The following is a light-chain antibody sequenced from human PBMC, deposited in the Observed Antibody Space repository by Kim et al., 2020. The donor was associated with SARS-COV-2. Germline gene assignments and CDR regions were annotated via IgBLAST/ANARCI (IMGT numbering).Light chain of an antibody. V-gene: IGKV1-39*01. CDR1: QSISSY. CDR3: KQSYSTPYT. CDR2: AAS. Sequence: DIQMTQSPSSLSASVGDSVTITCRASQSISSYLNWYQQKPGKAPKLLIYAASSLQSGVPSKFSGSGSGTDFTLSISSLQPEDFATYYCKQSYSTPYTFGQETKLEI. J-gene: IGKJ2*01.